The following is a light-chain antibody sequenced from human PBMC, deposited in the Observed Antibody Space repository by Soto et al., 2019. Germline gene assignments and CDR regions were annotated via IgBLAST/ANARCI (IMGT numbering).Light chain of an antibody. Sequence: IVLTHSPATLSSSPWERATLSCGASQSVSSSYVAWYQHKPGLAPRLLIHDTSSRAIGIPDRFSGSKSGTNFTLTIRRMEPEDVGMYYCQQYGSSPITFGQGTRLEIK. CDR1: QSVSSSY. J-gene: IGKJ5*01. CDR2: DTS. V-gene: IGKV3D-20*01. CDR3: QQYGSSPIT.